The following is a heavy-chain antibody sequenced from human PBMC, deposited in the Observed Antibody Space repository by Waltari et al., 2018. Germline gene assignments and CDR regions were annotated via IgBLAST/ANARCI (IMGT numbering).Heavy chain of an antibody. V-gene: IGHV4-39*01. CDR2: IHYSGAT. CDR1: GDSISSTSYV. J-gene: IGHJ4*02. D-gene: IGHD1-26*01. CDR3: ARKPIFSGAYYYFDF. Sequence: QLQLQESGPGLVRPSETLSLTCSVSGDSISSTSYVWGWVRQPPGKGLEWIAGIHYSGATRYDPALQSRITISVDTSRNQLYLRLNSVAAADTAVYYCARKPIFSGAYYYFDFWGQGTLVTVSS.